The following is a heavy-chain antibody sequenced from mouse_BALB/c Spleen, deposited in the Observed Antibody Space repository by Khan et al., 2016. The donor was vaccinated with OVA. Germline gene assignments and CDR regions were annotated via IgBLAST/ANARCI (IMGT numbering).Heavy chain of an antibody. CDR1: GYTFTSYT. CDR2: INPSNGYT. J-gene: IGHJ3*01. Sequence: QVQLKESGAELARPGASVKMSCKASGYTFTSYTIHWIKLRPGQGLEWIGYINPSNGYTNYNQKFKDKATLTADKSSTTAYMQLSSLTSDDSAVXTCVRDGAYYMNDGWFAYWGQGTLVTVSA. V-gene: IGHV1-4*01. D-gene: IGHD2-14*01. CDR3: VRDGAYYMNDGWFAY.